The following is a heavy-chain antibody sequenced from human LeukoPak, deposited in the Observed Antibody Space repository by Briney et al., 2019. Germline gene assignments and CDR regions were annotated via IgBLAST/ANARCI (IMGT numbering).Heavy chain of an antibody. CDR2: IIPIFGTA. J-gene: IGHJ6*03. D-gene: IGHD1-26*01. CDR3: ARDGGSYWNYYYYYMDV. CDR1: GGTFSSYA. Sequence: SVKVSCKASGGTFSSYAISWVRQAPGQGLEWMGRIIPIFGTANYAQKFQGRVTITTDESTSTAYMEPSSLRSEDTAVYYCARDGGSYWNYYYYYMDVWGKGTTVTVSS. V-gene: IGHV1-69*05.